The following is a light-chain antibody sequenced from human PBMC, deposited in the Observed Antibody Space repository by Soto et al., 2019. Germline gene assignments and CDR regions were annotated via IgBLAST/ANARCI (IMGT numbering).Light chain of an antibody. Sequence: EIVLTQSPGTLSLSPGERATLSCRASESVSDNYLAWYQQRSGQAPRLVIYGASGRASAVPDRFSGSGSGADFTLTISRLEPEDVAVYCCQQYGSSPLTFRGGTKLEIK. CDR1: ESVSDNY. J-gene: IGKJ4*01. CDR2: GAS. CDR3: QQYGSSPLT. V-gene: IGKV3-20*01.